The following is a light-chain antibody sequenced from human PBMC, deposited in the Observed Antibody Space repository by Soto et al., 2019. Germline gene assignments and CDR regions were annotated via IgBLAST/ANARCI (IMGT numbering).Light chain of an antibody. V-gene: IGKV3-15*01. CDR3: QQYNNWPPWT. CDR2: GAS. J-gene: IGKJ1*01. Sequence: EIVMTQSPATLSVSPGERATISCRASQSVSSNLAWYQQKPGQAPRLLIYGASTRATGIPARFSGSGSGTEFTLTISSLQSEDFAVYYCQQYNNWPPWTFGQGTKGDIK. CDR1: QSVSSN.